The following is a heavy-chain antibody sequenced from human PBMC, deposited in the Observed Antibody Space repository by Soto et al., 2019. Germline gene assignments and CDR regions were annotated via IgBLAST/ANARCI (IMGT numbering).Heavy chain of an antibody. CDR3: SRVGRLFYSSSCYGDY. D-gene: IGHD6-13*01. CDR2: ISYDGSNI. V-gene: IGHV3-30-3*01. Sequence: QVQLVESGGGVVQPGGSLRLSCAASGFTFSSYVMHWVRQAPGKGLEWVAVISYDGSNIYYADSVEGRFTISRDNSKSTLYLQMDSLRVVYTAVYDCSRVGRLFYSSSCYGDYWGQGTLVTVSS. J-gene: IGHJ4*02. CDR1: GFTFSSYV.